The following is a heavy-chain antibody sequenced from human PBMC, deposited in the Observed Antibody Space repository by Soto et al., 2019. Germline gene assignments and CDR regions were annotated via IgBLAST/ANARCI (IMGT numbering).Heavy chain of an antibody. J-gene: IGHJ6*02. CDR1: GGSISSSSYY. Sequence: SETLSLTCTVSGGSISSSSYYWGWIRQPPGKGLEWIGSIYYSGSTYYNPSLKSRVTISVDTSKNQFSLKLSSVTAADTAVYYCARRRVGAAAGTYYYYYGMDVWGQGTTVTV. CDR2: IYYSGST. D-gene: IGHD6-13*01. V-gene: IGHV4-39*01. CDR3: ARRRVGAAAGTYYYYYGMDV.